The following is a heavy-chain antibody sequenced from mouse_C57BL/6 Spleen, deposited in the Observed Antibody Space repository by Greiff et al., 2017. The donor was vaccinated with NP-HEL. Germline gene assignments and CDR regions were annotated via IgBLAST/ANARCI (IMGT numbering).Heavy chain of an antibody. CDR2: IYPRSGNT. CDR3: ARYDYDEYYAMDY. Sequence: ESGAELARPGASVKLSCKASGYTFTSYGISWVKQRTGQGLEWIGEIYPRSGNTYYNEKFKGKATLTADKSSSTAYMELRSLTSEDSAVYFCARYDYDEYYAMDYWGQGTSVTVSS. J-gene: IGHJ4*01. V-gene: IGHV1-81*01. CDR1: GYTFTSYG. D-gene: IGHD2-4*01.